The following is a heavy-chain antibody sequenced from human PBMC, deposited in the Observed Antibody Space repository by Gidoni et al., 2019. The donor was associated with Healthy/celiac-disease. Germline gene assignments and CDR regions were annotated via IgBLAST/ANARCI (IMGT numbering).Heavy chain of an antibody. CDR3: ARAPYYYDSSGLIDY. V-gene: IGHV3-30-3*01. CDR2: ISYDGSNK. D-gene: IGHD3-22*01. J-gene: IGHJ4*02. CDR1: VFTFSSYA. Sequence: QLHLVESVGGVVQPGRSLRLSCAASVFTFSSYAMHWVRQAPGKGLEWVAVISYDGSNKYYADSVKGRFTISRDNSKNTRYLQMNSLRAEDTAVYYCARAPYYYDSSGLIDYWGQGTLVTVS.